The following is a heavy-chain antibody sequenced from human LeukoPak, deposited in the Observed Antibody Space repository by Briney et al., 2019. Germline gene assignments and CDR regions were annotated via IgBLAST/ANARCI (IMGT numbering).Heavy chain of an antibody. D-gene: IGHD4-11*01. CDR3: ARSHDYGNTVDY. CDR1: GFTFSSDW. CDR2: INTDGSTT. J-gene: IGHJ4*02. Sequence: PGGSLRLSCAVSGFTFSSDWMYWVRQAPGKGLVWVSRINTDGSTTDYADSVKGRFTISRDNAKNTLYLQMNSLRAEDTAVYYCARSHDYGNTVDYWGQGTLVTVSS. V-gene: IGHV3-74*01.